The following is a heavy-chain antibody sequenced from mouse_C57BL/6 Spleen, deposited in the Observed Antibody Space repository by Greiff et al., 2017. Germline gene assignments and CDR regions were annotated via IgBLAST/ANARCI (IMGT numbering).Heavy chain of an antibody. CDR3: ARNYYGSSYWYFDV. J-gene: IGHJ1*03. Sequence: VQLVESGPGLVAPSQSLSITCTVSGFSLTSYAISWVRQPPGKGLEWLGVIWTGGGTNYNSALKSRLSISKDNSKSQVFLKMNSLQTDDTARYYGARNYYGSSYWYFDVWGTGTTVTVSS. CDR1: GFSLTSYA. V-gene: IGHV2-9-1*01. D-gene: IGHD1-1*01. CDR2: IWTGGGT.